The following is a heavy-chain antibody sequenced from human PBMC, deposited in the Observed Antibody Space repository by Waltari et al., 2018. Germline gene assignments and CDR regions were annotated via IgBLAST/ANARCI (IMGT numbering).Heavy chain of an antibody. Sequence: EVQLVESGGGLVKPGGSLRLSCAASGFTFSDAWMSWVRQAPGKGLEWVGRIVGRSDGEATDYTAPVKGRFTISRDNSKNTLYLQMNSLRAEDTAMYYCAKDKNYYDSSAGAFDIWGQGTMVTVSS. CDR3: AKDKNYYDSSAGAFDI. V-gene: IGHV3-15*04. CDR2: IVGRSDGEAT. J-gene: IGHJ3*02. D-gene: IGHD3-22*01. CDR1: GFTFSDAW.